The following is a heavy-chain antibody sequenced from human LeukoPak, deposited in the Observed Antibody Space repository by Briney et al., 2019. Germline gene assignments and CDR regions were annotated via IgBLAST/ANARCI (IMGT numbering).Heavy chain of an antibody. CDR1: GGSFSGYY. Sequence: PSETLSLTCAVYGGSFSGYYWSWIRQPPWKGLEWIGEIEHSGTTNYNPSLKRRVTISVDTSKNQFSLKVSSVTAADTAVYYCARVEMATITPYYYYYLDVWGKGTTVTVSS. J-gene: IGHJ6*03. V-gene: IGHV4-34*01. D-gene: IGHD5-24*01. CDR3: ARVEMATITPYYYYYLDV. CDR2: IEHSGTT.